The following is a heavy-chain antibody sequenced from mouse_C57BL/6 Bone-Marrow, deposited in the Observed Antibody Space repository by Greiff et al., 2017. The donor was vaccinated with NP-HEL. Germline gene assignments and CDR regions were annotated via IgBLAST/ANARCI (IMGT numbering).Heavy chain of an antibody. V-gene: IGHV1-9*01. CDR1: GYTFTGYW. CDR3: ARRNYYGSSYVWFAY. D-gene: IGHD1-1*01. J-gene: IGHJ3*01. Sequence: VKLQESGAELMKPGASVKLSCKATGYTFTGYWIEWVKQRPGHGLEWIGENLPGSGSTNYNEKFKGKATFTADTSSNTAYMQLSSLTTEDSAIYYCARRNYYGSSYVWFAYWGQGTLVTVSA. CDR2: NLPGSGST.